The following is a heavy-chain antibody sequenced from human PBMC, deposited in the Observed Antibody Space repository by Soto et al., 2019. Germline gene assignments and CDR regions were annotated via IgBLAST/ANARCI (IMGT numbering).Heavy chain of an antibody. D-gene: IGHD3-16*01. Sequence: QVQLQESGPGLVKPSETLSLTCSISGSSISDYQWNWIRQPPGKGLEWIGYIYYSGRTNYNPSLKSRLTISLDTSTRQFSLRLRSVTAADTAVYYCARMRGLGEISPYLDYWGQGALVTVSS. V-gene: IGHV4-59*01. CDR3: ARMRGLGEISPYLDY. J-gene: IGHJ4*02. CDR1: GSSISDYQ. CDR2: IYYSGRT.